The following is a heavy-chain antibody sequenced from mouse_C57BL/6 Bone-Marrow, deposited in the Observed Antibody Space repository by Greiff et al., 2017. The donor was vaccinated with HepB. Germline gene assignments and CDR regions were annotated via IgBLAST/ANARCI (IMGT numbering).Heavy chain of an antibody. V-gene: IGHV2-2*01. CDR2: IWSGGST. CDR3: ARNCDYGSSSWFAY. J-gene: IGHJ3*01. D-gene: IGHD1-1*01. CDR1: GFSLTSYG. Sequence: QVQLQQSGPGLVQPSQSLSITCTASGFSLTSYGVHWVRQSPGKGLEWLGVIWSGGSTDYNAAVISRLSISKDNSKSQVFFKMNSLQADDTAIYYCARNCDYGSSSWFAYWGQGTLVTVSA.